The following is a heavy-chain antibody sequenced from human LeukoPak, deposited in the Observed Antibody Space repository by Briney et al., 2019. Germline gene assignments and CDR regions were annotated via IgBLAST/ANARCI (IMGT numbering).Heavy chain of an antibody. Sequence: GGSLRLSCAASGFTFSSYAMSWVRQAPGKGLEWVSAISGSGGSTYYADSVEGRFTISRDNSKNTLYLQMNSLRAEDTAVYYCAKVPGRLVTPIYWGQGTLVTVSS. V-gene: IGHV3-23*01. D-gene: IGHD3-9*01. CDR2: ISGSGGST. J-gene: IGHJ4*02. CDR1: GFTFSSYA. CDR3: AKVPGRLVTPIY.